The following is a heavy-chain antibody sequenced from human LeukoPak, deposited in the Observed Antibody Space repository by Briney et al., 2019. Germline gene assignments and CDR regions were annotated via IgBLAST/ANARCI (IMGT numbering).Heavy chain of an antibody. Sequence: PSETLSLTCAVSGGSISSSNWWSWVRPPPGKGLEWMGEIYHSGSTNYNPSLERRVTISVDTSKNQFSLKLNSVTAADTAVYYCARIYSSSWFLNWFDPWGQGTLVTVSS. J-gene: IGHJ5*02. V-gene: IGHV4-4*02. CDR3: ARIYSSSWFLNWFDP. CDR1: GGSISSSNW. D-gene: IGHD6-13*01. CDR2: IYHSGST.